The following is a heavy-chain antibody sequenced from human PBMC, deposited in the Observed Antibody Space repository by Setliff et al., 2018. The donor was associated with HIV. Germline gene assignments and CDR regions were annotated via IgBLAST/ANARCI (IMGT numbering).Heavy chain of an antibody. CDR1: GGSISSDDYF. CDR3: ARPRVGDDAFNI. CDR2: IFHTGST. Sequence: PSETLSLTCTVSGGSISSDDYFWGWVRQPPGKGLEWIGNIFHTGSTNYNPSLKSRLSISLDTSKNQFSLSLTSVTAADTAVYFCARPRVGDDAFNIWSQGTLVTVSS. V-gene: IGHV4-39*01. J-gene: IGHJ3*02.